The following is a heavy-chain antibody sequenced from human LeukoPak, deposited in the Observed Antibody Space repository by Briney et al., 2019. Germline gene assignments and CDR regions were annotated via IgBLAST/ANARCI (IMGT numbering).Heavy chain of an antibody. Sequence: PGGSLRLSCAASGFTFSHYSMNWVRQAPGKGLEWVSYISSFSGTINYADSVKGRFTISRDNAKNSLYLQMNSLRVEDTAVYYCARDQGGVGYWGQGTLVAVSS. CDR3: ARDQGGVGY. J-gene: IGHJ4*02. CDR2: ISSFSGTI. V-gene: IGHV3-48*01. D-gene: IGHD3-16*01. CDR1: GFTFSHYS.